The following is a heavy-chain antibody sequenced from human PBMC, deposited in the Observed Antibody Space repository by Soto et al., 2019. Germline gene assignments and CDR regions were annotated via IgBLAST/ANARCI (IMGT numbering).Heavy chain of an antibody. CDR2: MNPNSGNT. D-gene: IGHD4-17*01. J-gene: IGHJ5*02. Sequence: ASVKVSCKASGYTFTSYDINWVRQATGQGLEWMGWMNPNSGNTGYAQKFQGRVTMTRDTSISTAYMELSRLRSEDTAVYYCARVSPTVVNNWFDPWGQGTLVTVSS. V-gene: IGHV1-8*01. CDR1: GYTFTSYD. CDR3: ARVSPTVVNNWFDP.